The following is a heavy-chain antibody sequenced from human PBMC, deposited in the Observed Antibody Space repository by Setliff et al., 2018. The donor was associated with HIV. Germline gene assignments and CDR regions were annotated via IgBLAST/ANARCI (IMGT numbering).Heavy chain of an antibody. Sequence: LSETLSLTCTVSGGSISTSSSYWGWIRQPPGKGLEGIGTLYYSGSTNYNPSLKSRVTISVDTSKDQFSLELSSVTAADTAVYYCARGRLYYDTSGYYFYYFDYWGQGTLVTV. CDR2: LYYSGST. D-gene: IGHD3-22*01. CDR3: ARGRLYYDTSGYYFYYFDY. V-gene: IGHV4-39*07. CDR1: GGSISTSSSY. J-gene: IGHJ4*02.